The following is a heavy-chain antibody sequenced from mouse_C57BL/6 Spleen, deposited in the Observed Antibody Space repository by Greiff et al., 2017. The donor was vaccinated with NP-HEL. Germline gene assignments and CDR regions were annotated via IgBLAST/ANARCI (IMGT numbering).Heavy chain of an antibody. J-gene: IGHJ4*01. CDR3: ARGNGGYAMDY. V-gene: IGHV5-16*01. CDR1: GFTFSDYY. CDR2: INYDGSST. Sequence: EVKLVESEGGLVQPGSSMKLSCTASGFTFSDYYMAWVRQVPEKGLEWVANINYDGSSTYYLDSLKSRFIISRDNAKNILYLQMSSLKSEDTATYYCARGNGGYAMDYWGQGTSVTVSS.